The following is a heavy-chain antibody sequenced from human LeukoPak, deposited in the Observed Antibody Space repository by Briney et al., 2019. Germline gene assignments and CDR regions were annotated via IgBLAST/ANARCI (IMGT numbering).Heavy chain of an antibody. CDR3: ASLRTVRGVS. V-gene: IGHV4-39*01. D-gene: IGHD3-10*01. CDR1: GGSTSSSSYY. CDR2: IYYSGST. Sequence: SETLSPTCTVSGGSTSSSSYYWGWIRQPPGKGLEWIGSIYYSGSTYYNPSLKSRVTISVDTSKNQFSLKLRSVTAADTAVYYCASLRTVRGVSWGQGTLVTVSS. J-gene: IGHJ4*02.